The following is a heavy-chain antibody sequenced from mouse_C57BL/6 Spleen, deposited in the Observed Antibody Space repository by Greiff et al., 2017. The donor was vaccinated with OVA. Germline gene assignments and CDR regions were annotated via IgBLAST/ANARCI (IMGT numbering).Heavy chain of an antibody. V-gene: IGHV14-2*01. J-gene: IGHJ2*01. CDR3: ARNYGSSYEDYFDY. CDR2: IDPEDGET. D-gene: IGHD1-1*01. CDR1: GFNIKDYY. Sequence: VHVKQSGAELVKPGASVKLSCTASGFNIKDYYMHWVKQRTEQGLEWIGRIDPEDGETKYAPKFQGKATITADTSSNTAYLQLSSLTSEDTAVYYCARNYGSSYEDYFDYWGQGTTLTVSS.